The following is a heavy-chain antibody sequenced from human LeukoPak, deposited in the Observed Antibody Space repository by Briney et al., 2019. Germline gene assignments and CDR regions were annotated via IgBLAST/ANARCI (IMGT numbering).Heavy chain of an antibody. J-gene: IGHJ4*02. CDR2: IYYSGST. V-gene: IGHV4-59*01. CDR3: ASMYYDILTGYYAGLDY. CDR1: GGSISSYY. Sequence: PSETLSLTCTVSGGSISSYYWSWIRQPPGKGLEWIGYIYYSGSTNYNPSLKSRVTISVDTSKNQFSLKLSPVTAADTAVYYCASMYYDILTGYYAGLDYWGQGTLVTVSS. D-gene: IGHD3-9*01.